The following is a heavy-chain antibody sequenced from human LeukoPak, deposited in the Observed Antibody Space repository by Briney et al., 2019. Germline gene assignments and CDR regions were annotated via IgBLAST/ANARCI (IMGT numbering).Heavy chain of an antibody. D-gene: IGHD1-26*01. CDR3: ARGTGSLDY. CDR2: TYSRSKWFN. J-gene: IGHJ4*02. CDR1: GDSVSSKSAS. Sequence: SQTLSLTCAVSGDSVSSKSASRNWLRQSPSRGLEWLGRTYSRSKWFNDYAVSVKSRITINPDTSKNQFSLRLSSVTPDDTAVYYCARGTGSLDYWGQGTLVTVSS. V-gene: IGHV6-1*01.